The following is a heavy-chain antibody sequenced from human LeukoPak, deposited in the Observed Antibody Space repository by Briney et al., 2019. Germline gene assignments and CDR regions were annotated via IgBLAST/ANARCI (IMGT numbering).Heavy chain of an antibody. J-gene: IGHJ6*03. Sequence: GGPLRPSCPAFGFTFSDYAMSWVRQAPGGGLDGVRAISGSGDKTFHANSVKGRFTTSRDNSKNTLSLQMSSLRVEDSAVYFCAKDTSAWWYHRAYMNVWGTGTTVTVSS. CDR3: AKDTSAWWYHRAYMNV. CDR2: ISGSGDKT. V-gene: IGHV3-23*01. CDR1: GFTFSDYA. D-gene: IGHD2-15*01.